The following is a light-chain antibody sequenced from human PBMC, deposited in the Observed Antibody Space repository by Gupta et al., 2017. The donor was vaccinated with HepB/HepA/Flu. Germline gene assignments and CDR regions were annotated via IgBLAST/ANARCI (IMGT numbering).Light chain of an antibody. V-gene: IGKV3-20*01. CDR1: QSVTKNY. CDR2: DAS. J-gene: IGKJ4*01. Sequence: EIVLTQSPGTLSLSPGERATLSCRASQSVTKNYLAWYLQKPGQAPRLLIYDASRRATGIPDRFSGSGSGTEFTLTISRREPEDFAVYYCQHQNHSPITFGRGTKVDIK. CDR3: QHQNHSPIT.